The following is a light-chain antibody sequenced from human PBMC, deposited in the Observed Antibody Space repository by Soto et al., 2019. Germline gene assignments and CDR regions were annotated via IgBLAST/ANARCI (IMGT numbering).Light chain of an antibody. CDR3: QPYYHYPLT. CDR1: QSISSW. CDR2: KTS. Sequence: EIQMTQSPSTLSASVGDRVTITCRASQSISSWLAWYQKKPGKAPNLLIYKTSSLESGVPSRFSGSGSGTEFTLTLNSLLPDDFATASSQPYYHYPLTVGG. V-gene: IGKV1-5*03. J-gene: IGKJ4*01.